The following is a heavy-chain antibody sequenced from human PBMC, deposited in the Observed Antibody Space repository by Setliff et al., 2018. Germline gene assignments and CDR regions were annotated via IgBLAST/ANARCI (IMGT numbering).Heavy chain of an antibody. CDR3: ARGQGHYYDSSGCLDY. J-gene: IGHJ4*02. CDR1: GYTFTAYD. CDR2: MNPNSGRT. V-gene: IGHV1-8*02. Sequence: ASVKVSCKASGYTFTAYDIVWVRQATGQGLEWMGWMNPNSGRTGYPQKFQGRVTMTRNTSISTAYMELSSLRSEDTAVYFCARGQGHYYDSSGCLDYWGQGTLVTVSS. D-gene: IGHD3-22*01.